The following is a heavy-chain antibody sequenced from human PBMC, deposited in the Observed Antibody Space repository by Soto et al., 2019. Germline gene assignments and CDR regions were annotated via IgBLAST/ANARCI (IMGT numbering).Heavy chain of an antibody. D-gene: IGHD3-10*01. CDR1: GFPFSSYA. Sequence: GGSLRLSSAASGFPFSSYAMHWVRQAPGKGLEWVAVISYDGSNKYYADSVKGRFTISRDNSKNTLYLQMNSLRAEDTAVYYCARGYSAKFDYWGQGTLVTVSS. CDR2: ISYDGSNK. V-gene: IGHV3-30-3*01. J-gene: IGHJ4*02. CDR3: ARGYSAKFDY.